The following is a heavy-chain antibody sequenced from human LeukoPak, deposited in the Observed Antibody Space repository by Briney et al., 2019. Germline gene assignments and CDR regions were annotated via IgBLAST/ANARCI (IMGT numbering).Heavy chain of an antibody. Sequence: GGSLRLSCAASGFTFSDYYMSWIIQAPGKELEWVSYISSSGSTIYYADSVKGRFTISRDNAKNSVYLQMNSLRAEDTAVYYCARAPGGRGYAYYYYGMDVWGQGTTVTVSS. CDR1: GFTFSDYY. CDR3: ARAPGGRGYAYYYYGMDV. CDR2: ISSSGSTI. J-gene: IGHJ6*02. D-gene: IGHD5-12*01. V-gene: IGHV3-11*01.